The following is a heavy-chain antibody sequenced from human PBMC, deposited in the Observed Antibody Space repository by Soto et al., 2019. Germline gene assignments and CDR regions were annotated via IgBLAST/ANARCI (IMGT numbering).Heavy chain of an antibody. Sequence: SETLSLTCTVSGGSISSGDYYWSWIRQPPGKGLEWIGYIYYSGSTYYNPSLKSRVTISVDTSKNQFSLKLSSVTAADTAVYYCAGSSSYYYYYYGMDVWGQGTTVTAP. CDR3: AGSSSYYYYYYGMDV. V-gene: IGHV4-30-4*01. D-gene: IGHD6-6*01. CDR2: IYYSGST. CDR1: GGSISSGDYY. J-gene: IGHJ6*02.